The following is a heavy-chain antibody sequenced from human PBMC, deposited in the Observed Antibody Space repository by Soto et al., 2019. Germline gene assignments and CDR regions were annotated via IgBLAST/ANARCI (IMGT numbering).Heavy chain of an antibody. Sequence: QVQLVQSGGGVVQPGRSLRLSCAASGFTFSMYAMHWVRQAPGKGLEWLAVTSYDGSNNDYADAVKGRFTISRDNTKNRLFLQMNSLRPEETAIYYCARLQLVLDYWGQGTLVTVSS. V-gene: IGHV3-30-3*01. J-gene: IGHJ4*02. CDR1: GFTFSMYA. CDR2: TSYDGSNN. CDR3: ARLQLVLDY. D-gene: IGHD6-6*01.